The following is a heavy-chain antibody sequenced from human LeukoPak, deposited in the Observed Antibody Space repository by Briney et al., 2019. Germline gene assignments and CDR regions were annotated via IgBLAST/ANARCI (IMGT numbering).Heavy chain of an antibody. J-gene: IGHJ4*02. CDR1: GYTFTSYD. CDR3: ARSGTYYDILTGYPQDY. V-gene: IGHV1-8*01. Sequence: ASVKVSCKASGYTFTSYDINWVRQATGQGLEWMGWMNPNSGNTGYAQKFQGRVTMTRDTSISTAYMELSRLRSDDTAVYYCARSGTYYDILTGYPQDYWGQGTLVTVSS. D-gene: IGHD3-9*01. CDR2: MNPNSGNT.